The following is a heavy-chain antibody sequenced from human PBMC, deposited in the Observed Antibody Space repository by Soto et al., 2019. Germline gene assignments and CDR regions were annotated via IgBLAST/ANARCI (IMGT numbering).Heavy chain of an antibody. J-gene: IGHJ5*02. CDR2: IKEDGSER. D-gene: IGHD2-21*01. V-gene: IGHV3-7*01. CDR3: ASARHIGP. CDR1: GFTFSKYW. Sequence: EVQLVESGGDLVQPGGSLRLSCAASGFTFSKYWMSWVRQAPGKGLEWVANIKEDGSERNYVDSVKGRFTISRDNAENSLYLQMNSLRAEDTAVYYCASARHIGPWGQGTLVTVSS.